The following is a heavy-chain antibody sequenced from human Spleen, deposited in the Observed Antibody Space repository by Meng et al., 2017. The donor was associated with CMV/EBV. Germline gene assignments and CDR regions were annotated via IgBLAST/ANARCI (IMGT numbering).Heavy chain of an antibody. V-gene: IGHV1-46*01. CDR3: AREIGSGSRYYYGMDV. J-gene: IGHJ6*02. Sequence: ASVKVSCKASGYTFTNYDINWVRQAPGQGLEWMGLINPSGGSTSYAQKFQGRVTMTRDTSTSTVYMELSSLRSEDTAVYYCAREIGSGSRYYYGMDVWGQGTTVTVSS. CDR2: INPSGGST. D-gene: IGHD3-10*01. CDR1: GYTFTNYD.